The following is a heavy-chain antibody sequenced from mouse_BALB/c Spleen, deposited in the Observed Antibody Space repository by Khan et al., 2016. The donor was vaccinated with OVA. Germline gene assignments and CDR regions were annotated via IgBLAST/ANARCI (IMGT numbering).Heavy chain of an antibody. CDR1: GYSITSGYF. Sequence: EVQLQESGPGLVKPSQSLSLTCSVTGYSITSGYFWNWIRQFPGNNLEWLGYIRYDGDSNYNPSLTNRISITRDTSKNQFFLTLNSVPPEDTATYYWARGGSSGPAWFAYWGQGTLVTVSA. V-gene: IGHV3-6*02. CDR3: ARGGSSGPAWFAY. D-gene: IGHD3-1*01. CDR2: IRYDGDS. J-gene: IGHJ3*01.